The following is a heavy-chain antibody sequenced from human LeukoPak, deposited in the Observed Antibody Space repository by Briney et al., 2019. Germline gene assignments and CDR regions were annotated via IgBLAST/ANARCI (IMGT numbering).Heavy chain of an antibody. J-gene: IGHJ4*02. D-gene: IGHD1-26*01. Sequence: GASVTVSCKTSGYIFINYGITWVRQAPGQGLEWVGWISGDNVNTYYAQKLQGRVTLTTDTSTSTAYMELRSLRSDDTAVYYCASGDSGNYYHDYWGQGTLVTVSS. CDR1: GYIFINYG. V-gene: IGHV1-18*01. CDR2: ISGDNVNT. CDR3: ASGDSGNYYHDY.